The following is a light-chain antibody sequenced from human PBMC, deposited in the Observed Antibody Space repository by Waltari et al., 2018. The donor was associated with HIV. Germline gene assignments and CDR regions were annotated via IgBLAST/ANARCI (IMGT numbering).Light chain of an antibody. V-gene: IGLV1-51*01. Sequence: QSLFTQPPSVSAATGQKIIISCSGSTSNIGNNYVSWYQHIPGTAPKVLIYDNYKRPSGIPDRFSGSKSGTSATLAITGLQTGDEADYYCATWDSSLSAVVFGGGTKVTVL. CDR2: DNY. CDR1: TSNIGNNY. J-gene: IGLJ2*01. CDR3: ATWDSSLSAVV.